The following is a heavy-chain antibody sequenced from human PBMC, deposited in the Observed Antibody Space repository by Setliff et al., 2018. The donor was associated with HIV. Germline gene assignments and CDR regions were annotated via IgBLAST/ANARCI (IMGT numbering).Heavy chain of an antibody. Sequence: PSETLSLTCNVSGGSIINNNYYWGWIRQPPGKGLEWTASIYYSGSTYYNPSLKSRVTISVDTSKNQFSLKLSSVTAADTAVYYCARVDCSSTSCYRDYYYYMDVWGKGTTVTVSS. J-gene: IGHJ6*03. V-gene: IGHV4-39*01. CDR3: ARVDCSSTSCYRDYYYYMDV. D-gene: IGHD2-2*01. CDR2: IYYSGST. CDR1: GGSIINNNYY.